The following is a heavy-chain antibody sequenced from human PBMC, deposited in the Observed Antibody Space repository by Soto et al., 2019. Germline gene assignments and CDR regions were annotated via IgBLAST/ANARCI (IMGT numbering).Heavy chain of an antibody. CDR3: ARDSSSHPKWDY. CDR2: ISNSSSYI. J-gene: IGHJ4*02. CDR1: GFTFSSYS. D-gene: IGHD6-13*01. V-gene: IGHV3-21*01. Sequence: EVQLVESGGGLVKPGGSLRLSCAASGFTFSSYSMNWVRQAPGKGLEWVSSISNSSSYIYYADSVKGRFTISRDNAKNSLYLQMNSLRAEDTAVYYCARDSSSHPKWDYWGQGTLVTVSS.